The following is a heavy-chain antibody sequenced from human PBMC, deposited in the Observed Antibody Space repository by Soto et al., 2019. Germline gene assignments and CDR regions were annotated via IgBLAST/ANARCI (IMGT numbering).Heavy chain of an antibody. V-gene: IGHV1-3*01. Sequence: GASVKVSCKASGYTFPNYAVHWLRQAPGQSLEWMGWINGGNGNTKYSQKFQGRVTITRDTSATTAYMELSSLKSEDTAVYYCASTRKGNSGYDYYFYGMDGWGQGTTVTVAS. CDR2: INGGNGNT. CDR1: GYTFPNYA. CDR3: ASTRKGNSGYDYYFYGMDG. D-gene: IGHD5-12*01. J-gene: IGHJ6*02.